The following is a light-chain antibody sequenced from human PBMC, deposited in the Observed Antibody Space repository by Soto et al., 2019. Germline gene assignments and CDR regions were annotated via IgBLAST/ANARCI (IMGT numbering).Light chain of an antibody. CDR3: CADAGRSTYV. CDR1: SSDVGSYNF. Sequence: QSVLTQPASVSGSPGQSITISCTRTSSDVGSYNFVSWYQQHPGEVPKVMIYEVSKRPSGVSDRFSGSKSGNTASLTISGLQAEDGADYYCCADAGRSTYVFGTGTRVTVL. V-gene: IGLV2-23*02. J-gene: IGLJ1*01. CDR2: EVS.